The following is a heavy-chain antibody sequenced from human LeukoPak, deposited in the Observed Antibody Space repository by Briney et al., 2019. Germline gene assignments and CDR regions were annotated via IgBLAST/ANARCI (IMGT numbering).Heavy chain of an antibody. V-gene: IGHV1-8*01. CDR2: MNPNSGNT. CDR3: AQGYCSSTSCPIPYYYYGMDV. Sequence: ASVKVSCKASGYTFTSYDINWVRQATGQGLEWMGWMNPNSGNTGYAQKFQGRVTMTRNTSISTAYMELSSLRSEDTAVYYRAQGYCSSTSCPIPYYYYGMDVWGQGTTVTVSS. J-gene: IGHJ6*02. D-gene: IGHD2-2*01. CDR1: GYTFTSYD.